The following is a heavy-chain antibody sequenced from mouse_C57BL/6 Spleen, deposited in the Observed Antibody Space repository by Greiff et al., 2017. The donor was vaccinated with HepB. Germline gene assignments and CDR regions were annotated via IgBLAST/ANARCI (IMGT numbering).Heavy chain of an antibody. Sequence: EVQLQESGPGLVKPSQSLSLTCSVTGYSITSGYYWNWIRQFPGNKLEWMGYISYDGSNNYNPSLKNRISITRDTSKNQFFLKLNSVTTEDTATYYCARNWDEYFDVWGTGTTVTVSS. CDR1: GYSITSGYY. CDR2: ISYDGSN. D-gene: IGHD4-1*01. J-gene: IGHJ1*03. V-gene: IGHV3-6*01. CDR3: ARNWDEYFDV.